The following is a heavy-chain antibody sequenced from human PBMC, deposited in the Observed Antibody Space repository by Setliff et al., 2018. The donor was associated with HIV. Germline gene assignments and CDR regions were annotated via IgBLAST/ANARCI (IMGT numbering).Heavy chain of an antibody. CDR2: VCQRGGI. D-gene: IGHD1-26*01. J-gene: IGHJ5*02. CDR1: GDSINTPHC. CDR3: VRNHEWALGT. Sequence: PSETLSLTCAVSGDSINTPHCWSWVRQSLEKGLGWIGEVCQRGGINYNPFLWSRASISMDKPRSYFSLEMASMTAADTAVYFCVRNHEWALGTWGQGLLVTVSS. V-gene: IGHV4-4*02.